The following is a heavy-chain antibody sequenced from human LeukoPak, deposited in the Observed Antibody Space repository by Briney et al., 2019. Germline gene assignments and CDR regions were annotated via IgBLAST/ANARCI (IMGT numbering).Heavy chain of an antibody. CDR2: ISGSGDTT. V-gene: IGHV3-23*01. CDR3: AEDKSLAAYTLDY. J-gene: IGHJ4*02. CDR1: GFTSSNNA. D-gene: IGHD6-6*01. Sequence: PGGSLRLSCAASGFTSSNNAMNWVRQAPGKGLEWVSGISGSGDTTYYADSVKGRFTISRDNSKNMLYLQMNSLRAEDTAVYYCAEDKSLAAYTLDYWGQGTLVTVSS.